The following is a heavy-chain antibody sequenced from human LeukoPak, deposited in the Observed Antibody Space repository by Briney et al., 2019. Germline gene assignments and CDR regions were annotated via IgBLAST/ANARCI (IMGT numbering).Heavy chain of an antibody. CDR3: ARDRDYYGSGSYGGNWFDP. CDR2: IYSGGST. D-gene: IGHD3-10*01. V-gene: IGHV3-66*01. CDR1: GFTVSSNY. J-gene: IGHJ5*02. Sequence: GGSLRLSCAASGFTVSSNYMSWVRQAPGKGLEWVSVIYSGGSTYYADSVKGRFTISRDNSKSTLYLQMNSLRAEDTAVYYCARDRDYYGSGSYGGNWFDPWGQGTLVTVSS.